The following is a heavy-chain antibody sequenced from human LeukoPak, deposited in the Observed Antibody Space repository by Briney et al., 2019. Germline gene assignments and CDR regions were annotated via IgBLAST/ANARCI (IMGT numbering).Heavy chain of an antibody. CDR1: GFTFIDYY. D-gene: IGHD5-12*01. J-gene: IGHJ4*02. Sequence: GGSLRLSCAASGFTFIDYYMSWIRQAPGKGLGWVSYISSSGSSIYYADSVKGRFTISRDNAKNSLYLQMNSLRAEDTAVYYCARVGSGYESDYWGQGTLVTVSS. CDR2: ISSSGSSI. CDR3: ARVGSGYESDY. V-gene: IGHV3-11*01.